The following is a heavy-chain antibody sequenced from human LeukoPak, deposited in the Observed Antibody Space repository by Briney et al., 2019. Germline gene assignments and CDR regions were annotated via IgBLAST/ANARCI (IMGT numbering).Heavy chain of an antibody. D-gene: IGHD3-22*01. V-gene: IGHV3-23*01. CDR3: AKVGDAGSGYYYFDY. CDR2: ISGSGGST. CDR1: GYTFSSYA. Sequence: GGSLRLSCAASGYTFSSYAMSWVRQAPGKGLEWVSAISGSGGSTYHADSVKGRFTVSRDNSKNTLYLQMNSLRAEDTAVYYCAKVGDAGSGYYYFDYWGQGTLVTVSS. J-gene: IGHJ4*02.